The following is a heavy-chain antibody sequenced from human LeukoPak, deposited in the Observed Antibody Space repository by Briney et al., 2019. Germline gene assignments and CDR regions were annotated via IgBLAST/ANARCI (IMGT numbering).Heavy chain of an antibody. Sequence: SETLSLTCTVSGGSISSGGYYWSWIRQHPGKGLEWIGYIYYSGSTYYNPSLKSRVTISVDTSKNQFSLKLSSVTAADTAVYYCARVLREVGTYYYDSSGSSFDYWGQGTLVTVSS. J-gene: IGHJ4*02. V-gene: IGHV4-31*03. CDR3: ARVLREVGTYYYDSSGSSFDY. CDR1: GGSISSGGYY. D-gene: IGHD3-22*01. CDR2: IYYSGST.